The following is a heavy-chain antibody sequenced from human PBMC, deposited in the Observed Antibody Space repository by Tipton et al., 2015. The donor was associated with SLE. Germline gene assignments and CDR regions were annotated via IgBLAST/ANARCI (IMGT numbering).Heavy chain of an antibody. Sequence: SLRLSCAASGFSFDDYAMHWVRQAPGKGLEWVSSISSSSSYIYYADSVKGRFTISRDNAKNSLYLQMNSLRAEDTAVYYCASLYGGNSVDYWGQGTLVTVSS. CDR2: ISSSSSYI. D-gene: IGHD4-23*01. V-gene: IGHV3-21*03. J-gene: IGHJ4*02. CDR3: ASLYGGNSVDY. CDR1: GFSFDDYA.